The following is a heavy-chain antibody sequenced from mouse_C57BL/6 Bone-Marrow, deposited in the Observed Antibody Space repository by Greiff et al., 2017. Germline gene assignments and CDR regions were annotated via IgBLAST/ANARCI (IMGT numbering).Heavy chain of an antibody. CDR2: IDPENGDT. Sequence: EVKVVESGAELVRPGASVKLSCTASGFNIKDDYMHWVKQRPEQGLEWIGWIDPENGDTEYASKFQGKATITADTSSNTAYLQLSSLTSEDTAVYYCTSLLRLARDYWGQGTTLTVSS. V-gene: IGHV14-4*01. D-gene: IGHD1-2*01. CDR1: GFNIKDDY. CDR3: TSLLRLARDY. J-gene: IGHJ2*01.